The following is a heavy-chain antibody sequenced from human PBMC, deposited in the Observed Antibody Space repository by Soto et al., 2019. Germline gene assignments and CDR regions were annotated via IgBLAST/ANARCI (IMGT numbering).Heavy chain of an antibody. CDR2: IIPIFGTV. D-gene: IGHD5-18*01. Sequence: QVQLVQSGAEVKKPGTSVKVSCKASGGTFSNYALNWVRQAPGQGLEWVGRIIPIFGTVNYAQKFQDRVTITADDSTTTAYLELSSLTYADTAVYYCARGRGEMDGWIQAYDIWGQGTMVTASS. CDR1: GGTFSNYA. J-gene: IGHJ3*02. V-gene: IGHV1-69*18. CDR3: ARGRGEMDGWIQAYDI.